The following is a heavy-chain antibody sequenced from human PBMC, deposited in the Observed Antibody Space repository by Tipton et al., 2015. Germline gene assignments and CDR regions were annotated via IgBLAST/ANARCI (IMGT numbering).Heavy chain of an antibody. V-gene: IGHV3-23*01. J-gene: IGHJ4*02. D-gene: IGHD1-14*01. CDR3: AKLKTWNHDFDS. Sequence: GSLRLSCAASGFIFTSYAMTWVRQAPGKGLEWVSSISGTGDSTFYADSVKGRFIISRDNSKDTSYLQMNSLRAEDTALYYCAKLKTWNHDFDSWGQGTLVTVSS. CDR1: GFIFTSYA. CDR2: ISGTGDST.